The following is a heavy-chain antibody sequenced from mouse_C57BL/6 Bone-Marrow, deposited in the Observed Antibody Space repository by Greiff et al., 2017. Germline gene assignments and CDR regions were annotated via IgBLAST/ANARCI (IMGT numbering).Heavy chain of an antibody. CDR3: ARYYYGSMFAY. CDR2: ISDGGSYT. CDR1: GFTFSSSA. Sequence: EVQLVESGGGLVKPGGSLKLSCAASGFTFSSSAMSWVRQTPEKRLEWVATISDGGSYTYYPDNVKGRFTISRDNAKNNLYLQMSHLKSEDTAMYYCARYYYGSMFAYWGQGTLVTVSA. D-gene: IGHD1-1*01. J-gene: IGHJ3*01. V-gene: IGHV5-4*01.